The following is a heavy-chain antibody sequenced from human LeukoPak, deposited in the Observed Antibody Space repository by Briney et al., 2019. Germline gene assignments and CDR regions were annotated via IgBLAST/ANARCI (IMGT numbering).Heavy chain of an antibody. J-gene: IGHJ3*02. D-gene: IGHD3/OR15-3a*01. V-gene: IGHV4-59*01. CDR3: ARVRTGADAFGI. CDR1: GGSISSYY. CDR2: IYYSGST. Sequence: PSETLSLTCTVSGGSISSYYWSWIRQPPGKGLEWIGYIYYSGSTNYNPSLKSRVTISVDTSKNQFSLKLSSVTAADTAVYYCARVRTGADAFGIWGQGTMVTVSS.